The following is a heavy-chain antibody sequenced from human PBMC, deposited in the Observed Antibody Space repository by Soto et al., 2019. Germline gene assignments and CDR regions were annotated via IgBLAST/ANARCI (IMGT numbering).Heavy chain of an antibody. CDR3: ARKGDPTNWGSGNAFDV. D-gene: IGHD7-27*01. CDR1: GFTFTNYA. Sequence: QVQLVESGGGVVQPGRSLRLSCAASGFTFTNYAIHWVRQAPGKGLEWVAVISYDGSHKYYADSVKGRFTISRDNSKNTLYLQMNSLRVEYTAVYYRARKGDPTNWGSGNAFDVWGQGTMVTVSS. CDR2: ISYDGSHK. V-gene: IGHV3-30-3*01. J-gene: IGHJ3*01.